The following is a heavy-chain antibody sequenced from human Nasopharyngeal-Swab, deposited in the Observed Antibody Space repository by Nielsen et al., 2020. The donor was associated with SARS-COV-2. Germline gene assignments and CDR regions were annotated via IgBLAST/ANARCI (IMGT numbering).Heavy chain of an antibody. CDR2: IGTAGDT. D-gene: IGHD4-17*01. Sequence: GGSLRLSCAASGFTFSSYDMHWVRQATGKGLEWVSAIGTAGDTYYPDSVKGRFTISRDNSKNTLYLQMNSLRAEDTAVYYCARENDYADEYYFDYWGQGTLVTVSS. CDR3: ARENDYADEYYFDY. V-gene: IGHV3-13*01. CDR1: GFTFSSYD. J-gene: IGHJ4*02.